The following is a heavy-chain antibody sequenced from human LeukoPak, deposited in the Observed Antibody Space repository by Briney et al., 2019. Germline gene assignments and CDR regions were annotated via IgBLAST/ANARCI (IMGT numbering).Heavy chain of an antibody. CDR2: IYPGDSDT. CDR3: ARALTNRYYYYYMDV. V-gene: IGHV5-51*01. Sequence: GESLKISCKGSGYSFTSYWIGWVRQMPGKGLECMGIIYPGDSDTRYSPSFQGQVTISADKSISTAYLQWSSLKASDTAMYYCARALTNRYYYYYMDVWGKGTTVTVSS. CDR1: GYSFTSYW. D-gene: IGHD1-14*01. J-gene: IGHJ6*03.